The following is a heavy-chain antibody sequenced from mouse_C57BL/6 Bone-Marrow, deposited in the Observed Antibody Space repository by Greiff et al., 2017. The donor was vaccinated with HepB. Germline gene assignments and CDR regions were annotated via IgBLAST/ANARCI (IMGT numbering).Heavy chain of an antibody. CDR2: IDPSDSYT. CDR3: ARCGNLYYFDY. J-gene: IGHJ2*01. CDR1: GYTFTSYW. D-gene: IGHD2-1*01. Sequence: QVQLQQPGAELVMPGASVKLSCKASGYTFTSYWMHWVKQRPGQGLEWIGEIDPSDSYTNYNQKFKGKSTLTVDKSSSTAYMPLSSLTSEDSAVYYCARCGNLYYFDYWGQGTTLTVSS. V-gene: IGHV1-69*01.